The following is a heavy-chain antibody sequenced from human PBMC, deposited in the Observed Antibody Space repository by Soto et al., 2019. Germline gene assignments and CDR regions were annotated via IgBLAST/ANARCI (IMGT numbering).Heavy chain of an antibody. CDR1: GFTFSSYG. D-gene: IGHD3-3*01. V-gene: IGHV3-33*06. CDR2: IWNDGSNK. CDR3: AKEFWSGPFDY. J-gene: IGHJ4*02. Sequence: QVQLVESGGGVVQPGRSLRLSCAASGFTFSSYGMHWVRQAPGKGLEWVAVIWNDGSNKYYADSVKGRFTISRDNSKNTLYLQINSLRAEDTAVYYCAKEFWSGPFDYWGQGTLVTVSS.